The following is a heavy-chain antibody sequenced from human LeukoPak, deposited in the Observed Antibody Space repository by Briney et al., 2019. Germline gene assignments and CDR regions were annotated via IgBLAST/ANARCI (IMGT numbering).Heavy chain of an antibody. J-gene: IGHJ4*02. CDR3: AKDGRLVGASHFDY. D-gene: IGHD1-26*01. V-gene: IGHV3-11*04. Sequence: GGSLRLSCAASRFTFSDYYMSWIRQTPGKGLEWVSYISGNSRAIHYADSVKGRFTISRDNAKNSLFLQMNSLRAEDTAVYYCAKDGRLVGASHFDYWGQGTLVTVSS. CDR2: ISGNSRAI. CDR1: RFTFSDYY.